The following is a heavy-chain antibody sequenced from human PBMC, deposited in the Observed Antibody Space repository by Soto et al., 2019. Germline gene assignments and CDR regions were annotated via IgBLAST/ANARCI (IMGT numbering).Heavy chain of an antibody. CDR1: GYSFTDYK. CDR3: ATWVDYGDFEGFDF. J-gene: IGHJ4*02. Sequence: EASVKVSCKTSGYSFTDYKLHWVRQAPGQGLEWMGWVDPNGGGSNSAQKFQGSVTMTWDTSITTAYLDLTRLTTNGTATYFCATWVDYGDFEGFDFWGQGTLVTVSS. V-gene: IGHV1-2*04. D-gene: IGHD4-17*01. CDR2: VDPNGGGS.